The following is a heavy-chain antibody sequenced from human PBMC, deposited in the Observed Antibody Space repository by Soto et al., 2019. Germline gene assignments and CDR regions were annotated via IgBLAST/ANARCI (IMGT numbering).Heavy chain of an antibody. CDR1: GFTVSSNY. D-gene: IGHD6-6*01. Sequence: LRLSCAASGFTVSSNYMSWVRQAPGKGLEWVSVIYSGGSTYYADSGKGRFNISRDNSKNTLYLQMNSLRAEDTAVYYCARGGSSSLLRLVDYYYGMDVWGQGTTVTVSS. V-gene: IGHV3-53*01. J-gene: IGHJ6*02. CDR3: ARGGSSSLLRLVDYYYGMDV. CDR2: IYSGGST.